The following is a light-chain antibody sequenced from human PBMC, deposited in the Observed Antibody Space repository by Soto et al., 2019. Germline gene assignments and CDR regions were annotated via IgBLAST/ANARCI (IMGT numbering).Light chain of an antibody. Sequence: QSALTQPASVSGSPGQSITISCTGTSSDVGGYNYVSWYQHHPGKAPKLMIFDVSNRPSGVSNRFSGSKSGNTASLTISGLQPEDEADYYCSSYAGSNNSLYVFGTGTKVTVL. CDR2: DVS. CDR1: SSDVGGYNY. CDR3: SSYAGSNNSLYV. V-gene: IGLV2-14*03. J-gene: IGLJ1*01.